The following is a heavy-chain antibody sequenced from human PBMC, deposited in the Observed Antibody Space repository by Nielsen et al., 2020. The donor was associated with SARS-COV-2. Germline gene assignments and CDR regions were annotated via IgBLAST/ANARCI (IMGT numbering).Heavy chain of an antibody. CDR2: ISYDGSNK. CDR3: ARDPRWGTAMVSYYYYGMDV. D-gene: IGHD5-18*01. V-gene: IGHV3-30*15. J-gene: IGHJ6*02. Sequence: VRQAPGKGVEWVALISYDGSNKYYADSLKGRFTISRDNSKSTLYLQMSSLRPEDTAVYYCARDPRWGTAMVSYYYYGMDVWGQGTTVTVSS.